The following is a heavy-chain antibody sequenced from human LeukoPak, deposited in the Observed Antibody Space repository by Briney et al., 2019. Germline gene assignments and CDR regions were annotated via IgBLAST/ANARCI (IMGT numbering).Heavy chain of an antibody. Sequence: GSLRLSCAASGFTFSVHYMDWVRQPPGKGLEWIGEINHSGSTNYNPSLKSRVTISVDTSKNQFSLKLSSVTAADTAVYYCASSLSSGWGPDYWGQGTLVTVSS. D-gene: IGHD6-19*01. CDR3: ASSLSSGWGPDY. CDR1: GFTFSVHY. V-gene: IGHV4-34*01. CDR2: INHSGST. J-gene: IGHJ4*02.